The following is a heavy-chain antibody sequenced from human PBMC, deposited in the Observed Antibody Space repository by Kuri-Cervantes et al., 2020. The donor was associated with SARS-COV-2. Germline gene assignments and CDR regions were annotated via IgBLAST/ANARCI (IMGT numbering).Heavy chain of an antibody. Sequence: GGSLRLSCAASGFTFDDYAMHWVRQAPGKGLEWVSGISWNSGSISYADSVKGRFTISRDNAKNSLCLQMNSLRAEDTAVYYCARRTYYYDSSGYYYNDAFDIWGQGTMVT. D-gene: IGHD3-22*01. J-gene: IGHJ3*02. CDR2: ISWNSGSI. CDR1: GFTFDDYA. V-gene: IGHV3-9*01. CDR3: ARRTYYYDSSGYYYNDAFDI.